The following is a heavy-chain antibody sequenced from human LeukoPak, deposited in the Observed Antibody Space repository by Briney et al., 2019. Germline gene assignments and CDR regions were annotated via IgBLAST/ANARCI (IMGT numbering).Heavy chain of an antibody. D-gene: IGHD6-19*01. V-gene: IGHV4-39*07. Sequence: SETLSLTCTVSGVSVSSSNSYWGWIRQPPGKGLEWIGSIYHSGSTYYNPSLKSRVTISVDTSKNQFSLKLSSVTAADTAVYYCARGAIAVAGSGDFDYWGQGTLVTVSS. CDR1: GVSVSSSNSY. J-gene: IGHJ4*02. CDR3: ARGAIAVAGSGDFDY. CDR2: IYHSGST.